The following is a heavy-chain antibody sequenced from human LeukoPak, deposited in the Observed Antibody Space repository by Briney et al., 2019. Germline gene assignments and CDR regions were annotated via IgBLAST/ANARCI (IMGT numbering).Heavy chain of an antibody. D-gene: IGHD6-13*01. CDR3: SREGISAPDIPYYYAMDV. V-gene: IGHV3-33*01. CDR2: IWYDGSNK. CDR1: GFTFSNSG. Sequence: PGGSLRLSCEASGFTFSNSGMHWVRQAPGKGLEWVAVIWYDGSNKYYADSVKGRFTISRDNSKNTLFLQMNSLRAEDTALYYCSREGISAPDIPYYYAMDVWGQGTTVTVSS. J-gene: IGHJ6*02.